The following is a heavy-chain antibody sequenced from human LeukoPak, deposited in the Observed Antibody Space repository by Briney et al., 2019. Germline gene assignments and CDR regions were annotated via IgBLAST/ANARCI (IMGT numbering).Heavy chain of an antibody. J-gene: IGHJ4*02. CDR3: AKPFAPYYDILTPHDY. V-gene: IGHV3-23*01. CDR1: GFTFSSYA. D-gene: IGHD3-9*01. CDR2: ISGSGGST. Sequence: GGSLRLSCAASGFTFSSYAMSWVRQAPGKGLEWVSAISGSGGSTYYADSVKGRFTISRDNSKNTLYLQMNSLRAEDTAVYYCAKPFAPYYDILTPHDYWGQGTLVTVSS.